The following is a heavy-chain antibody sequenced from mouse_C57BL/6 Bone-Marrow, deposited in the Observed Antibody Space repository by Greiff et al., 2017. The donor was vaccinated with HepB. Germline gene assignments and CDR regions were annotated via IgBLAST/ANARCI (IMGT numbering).Heavy chain of an antibody. CDR2: IYPGDGDT. CDR3: ARGRGNYGSTMDY. Sequence: QVQLKESGAELVKPGASVKISCKASGYAFSSYWMNWVKQRPGKGLEWIGQIYPGDGDTNYNGKFKGKATLTADKSSSTAYMQLRSLTSEDSAVYFCARGRGNYGSTMDYWGQGTSVTVSS. J-gene: IGHJ4*01. V-gene: IGHV1-80*01. D-gene: IGHD1-1*01. CDR1: GYAFSSYW.